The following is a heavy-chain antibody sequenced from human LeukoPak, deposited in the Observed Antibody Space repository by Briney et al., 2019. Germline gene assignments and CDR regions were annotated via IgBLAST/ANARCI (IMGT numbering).Heavy chain of an antibody. Sequence: GESLKISCKGSGYSFTSYWIGWVRQMPGKGLEWMGIIYPGDSDTRYSPSFQGQVTISADKSISTAYLQWSSLKASDTAMYYCASLAGRSGSYHIPPYYYYYGMDVWGQGTTVTVSS. D-gene: IGHD1-26*01. CDR3: ASLAGRSGSYHIPPYYYYYGMDV. V-gene: IGHV5-51*01. CDR1: GYSFTSYW. CDR2: IYPGDSDT. J-gene: IGHJ6*02.